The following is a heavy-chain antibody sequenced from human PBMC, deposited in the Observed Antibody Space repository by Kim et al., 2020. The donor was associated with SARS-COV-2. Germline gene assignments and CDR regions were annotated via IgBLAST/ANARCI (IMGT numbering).Heavy chain of an antibody. J-gene: IGHJ3*02. CDR3: TRLGHYYDSSGYKAEAFDI. D-gene: IGHD3-22*01. V-gene: IGHV3-73*01. Sequence: GRFTISRDDSKNTAYLQMNSLKTEDTAVYYCTRLGHYYDSSGYKAEAFDIWGQGTMVTVSS.